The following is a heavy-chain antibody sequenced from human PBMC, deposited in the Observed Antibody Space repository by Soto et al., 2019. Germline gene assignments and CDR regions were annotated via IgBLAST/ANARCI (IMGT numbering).Heavy chain of an antibody. J-gene: IGHJ4*02. D-gene: IGHD2-15*01. V-gene: IGHV1-3*01. CDR1: GYTFTSYA. CDR3: ARGLGGWPDY. CDR2: INAGNGNT. Sequence: QVQLVQSGAEVKKPGASVKVSCKASGYTFTSYAMHWVRQAPGQRLEWMGWINAGNGNTKYSQKFQGRVTITSDTSASTDYMELSSLRSEDTAGYYCARGLGGWPDYWGQGTLVTVS.